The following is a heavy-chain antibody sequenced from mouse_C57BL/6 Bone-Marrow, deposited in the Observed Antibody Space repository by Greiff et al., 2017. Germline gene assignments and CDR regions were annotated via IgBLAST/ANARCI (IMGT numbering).Heavy chain of an antibody. V-gene: IGHV1-82*01. J-gene: IGHJ4*01. CDR2: IYPGDGDT. CDR3: AKGDGSSYDIDY. D-gene: IGHD1-1*01. CDR1: GYAFSSSW. Sequence: VQLQQSGPELVKPGASVKISCKASGYAFSSSWMNWVKQRPGKGLEWIGRIYPGDGDTNYHGKFKGKDTLTADKSSSTAYMQISSLTSEDTAVYCCAKGDGSSYDIDYWGQGTSVTVSS.